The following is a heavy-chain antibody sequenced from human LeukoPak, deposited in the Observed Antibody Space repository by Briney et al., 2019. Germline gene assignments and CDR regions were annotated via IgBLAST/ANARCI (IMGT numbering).Heavy chain of an antibody. CDR3: ARDTGIAVAEGLFDY. CDR2: VYPSGST. D-gene: IGHD6-19*01. J-gene: IGHJ4*02. V-gene: IGHV4-4*02. CDR1: GGSISSSTL. Sequence: PSETLSLTCAVSGGSISSSTLWSWVRQTPGKGLEWIGEVYPSGSTNYNPSLKSRVTISVDKSRNQFSLNLNSVTAADTAVYYCARDTGIAVAEGLFDYWGQGTLVTVSS.